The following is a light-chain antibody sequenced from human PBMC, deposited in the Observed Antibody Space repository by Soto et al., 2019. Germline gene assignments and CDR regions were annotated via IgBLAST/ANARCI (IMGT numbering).Light chain of an antibody. CDR1: QDISNY. V-gene: IGKV1-33*01. CDR3: QRYDNLPFT. Sequence: DIQMTQSPSSLSASVGDRVTITCQASQDISNYLNWYQQKPGKDPKLLIYDASNLETGVPSRFSGSGSGTDFTFTISSLQPEDIATYYCQRYDNLPFTFGPGTKVDIK. J-gene: IGKJ3*01. CDR2: DAS.